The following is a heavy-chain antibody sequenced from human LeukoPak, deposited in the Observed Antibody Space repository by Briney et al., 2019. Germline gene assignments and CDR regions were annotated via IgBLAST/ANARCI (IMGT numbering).Heavy chain of an antibody. J-gene: IGHJ4*02. D-gene: IGHD3-22*01. CDR2: ISYDGSNK. CDR1: GFTFSSYA. CDR3: AKGAASSGYYDPFDY. V-gene: IGHV3-30*04. Sequence: GGSLRLSCAASGFTFSSYAMHWVRQAPGKGLEWVAVISYDGSNKYYADSVKGRFTISRDNSKNTLYLQMNSLRAEDTAVYYCAKGAASSGYYDPFDYWGQGTLVTVSS.